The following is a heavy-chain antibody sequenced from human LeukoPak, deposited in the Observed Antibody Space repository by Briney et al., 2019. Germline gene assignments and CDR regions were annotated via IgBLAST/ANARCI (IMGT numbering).Heavy chain of an antibody. V-gene: IGHV1-18*01. CDR1: GGTFNSYA. J-gene: IGHJ4*02. CDR2: ISAYNGNT. CDR3: ARIPNPREMVTSDY. D-gene: IGHD5-24*01. Sequence: ASVKVSCKASGGTFNSYAISWVRQAPGQGLEWMGWISAYNGNTNYAQKFQGRVTMTTDTSTSTAYMELRSLRSDDTAVYYCARIPNPREMVTSDYWGQGTLVTVSS.